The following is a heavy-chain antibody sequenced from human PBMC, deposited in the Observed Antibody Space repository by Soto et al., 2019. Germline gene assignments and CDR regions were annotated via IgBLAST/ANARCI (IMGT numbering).Heavy chain of an antibody. Sequence: GGSLRLSCAASGFTFSSYGMHWVRQAPGKGLEWVAVISYDGSNKYYADSVKGRFTISRDNSKNTLYLQMNSLRAEDTAVYYCAKDGPPYSSGWYLDLAWVGYWGQGTLVTVSS. CDR2: ISYDGSNK. D-gene: IGHD6-19*01. V-gene: IGHV3-30*18. CDR3: AKDGPPYSSGWYLDLAWVGY. CDR1: GFTFSSYG. J-gene: IGHJ4*02.